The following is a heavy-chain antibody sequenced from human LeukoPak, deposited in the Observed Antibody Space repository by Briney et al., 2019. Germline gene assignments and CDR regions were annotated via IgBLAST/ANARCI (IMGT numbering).Heavy chain of an antibody. Sequence: PGGSLRLSCAASGFTFSSYAMSWVRQPPGEGLEWVANMKVDGSDIHYVDSVKGRFTISSDNARTSVYLQMHPLRGEDTPVYYCARGRGSIYDSWGRSTLVRVSS. CDR3: ARGRGSIYDS. J-gene: IGHJ4*02. CDR2: MKVDGSDI. D-gene: IGHD3-3*01. CDR1: GFTFSSYA. V-gene: IGHV3-7*04.